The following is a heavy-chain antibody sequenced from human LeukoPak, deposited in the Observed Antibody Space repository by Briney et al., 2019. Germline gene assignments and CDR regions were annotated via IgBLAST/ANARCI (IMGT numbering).Heavy chain of an antibody. D-gene: IGHD2-15*01. CDR3: ARASYCSDGSCYSDY. J-gene: IGHJ4*02. V-gene: IGHV1-18*01. Sequence: ASVKVSCKASGYTFSSYSISWVRQAPGQGLEWMGWISAYNGNTIYAQKVKGRVTMTTDTSTSTAYMELRSLRSDDTAVYYCARASYCSDGSCYSDYWGQGTLVTVSS. CDR1: GYTFSSYS. CDR2: ISAYNGNT.